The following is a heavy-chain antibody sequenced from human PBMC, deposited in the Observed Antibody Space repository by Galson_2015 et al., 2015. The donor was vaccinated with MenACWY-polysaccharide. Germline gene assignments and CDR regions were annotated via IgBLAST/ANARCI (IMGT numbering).Heavy chain of an antibody. CDR3: ARVEKYSGSFYILY. V-gene: IGHV4-38-2*01. CDR1: DSSIRSGYF. CDR2: IFHSGTT. Sequence: APLSLTCAVSDSSIRSGYFWGWVRQPPGKGLEWIASIFHSGTTYYNLSLKSRVTISVDTSNNQFSLKLSSVTAADTAVYYCARVEKYSGSFYILYWGQGTLVTVSS. J-gene: IGHJ4*02. D-gene: IGHD1-26*01.